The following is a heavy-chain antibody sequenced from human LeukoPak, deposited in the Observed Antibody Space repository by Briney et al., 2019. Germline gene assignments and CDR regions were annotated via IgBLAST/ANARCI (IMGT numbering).Heavy chain of an antibody. J-gene: IGHJ4*02. V-gene: IGHV3-30*03. CDR2: ISYDGSNK. CDR1: GFTFSSYG. Sequence: GGSLRLSCAASGFTFSSYGMHWVRQAPGKGLEWVAVISYDGSNKYYADSVKGRFTISRDNAKNSLYLQMNSLRAEDTAVYYCAAGYYYDSSGYYYDDYWGQGTLVTVSS. CDR3: AAGYYYDSSGYYYDDY. D-gene: IGHD3-22*01.